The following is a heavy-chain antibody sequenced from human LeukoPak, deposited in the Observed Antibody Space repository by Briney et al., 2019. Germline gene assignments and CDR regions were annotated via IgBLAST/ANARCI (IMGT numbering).Heavy chain of an antibody. D-gene: IGHD3-10*01. J-gene: IGHJ3*02. CDR3: ARDCSGYYGSGSYYHDAFDI. CDR2: IYTSGST. CDR1: GGSISSYY. Sequence: SETLSLTCTVSGGSISSYYWSWIRQPAGKGLEWIGRIYTSGSTNYNPSLKSRVTMSVDTSKNQFSLKLSSVTAADTAVYYCARDCSGYYGSGSYYHDAFDIWGQGTMVTVSS. V-gene: IGHV4-4*07.